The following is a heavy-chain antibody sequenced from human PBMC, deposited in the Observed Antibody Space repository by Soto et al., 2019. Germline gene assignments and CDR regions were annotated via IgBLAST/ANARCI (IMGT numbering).Heavy chain of an antibody. CDR2: ISDGGDLI. J-gene: IGHJ4*02. D-gene: IGHD2-15*01. CDR1: VFPFSNHA. V-gene: IGHV3-23*01. Sequence: XGSLRLSCASSVFPFSNHAMSCVRHSPGKWLEWVSGISDGGDLIYYADSVKGRFSMSRDNSENMLYLQMTNLRAEDTAIYFCAKRQGTGLAAKTFDVGGQGTLVTGSS. CDR3: AKRQGTGLAAKTFDV.